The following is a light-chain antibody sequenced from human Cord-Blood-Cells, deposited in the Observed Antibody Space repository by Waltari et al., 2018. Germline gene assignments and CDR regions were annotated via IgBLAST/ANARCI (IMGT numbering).Light chain of an antibody. Sequence: VQMTQSPSSLSASVGHRVTITCRASQSISSYLNWYQQKPGKAPKLLIYAASSLQSGVPSRFSGSGSGTDFTLTISSLQPEDFATYYCQQSDSTPSITFGQGTRLEIK. V-gene: IGKV1-39*01. CDR1: QSISSY. CDR2: AAS. J-gene: IGKJ5*01. CDR3: QQSDSTPSIT.